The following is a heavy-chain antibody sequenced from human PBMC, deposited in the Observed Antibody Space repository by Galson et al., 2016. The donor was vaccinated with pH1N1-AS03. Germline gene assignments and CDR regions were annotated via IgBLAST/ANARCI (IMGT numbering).Heavy chain of an antibody. Sequence: SLRLSCAASGSTFKTYSMTWVRQAPGKGLEWVSSITSGSNYIYFADSVKGRFTISRDNAKNSMYLHMNSLRPEDTAMYYCARDPYFHGDSWGQGTLVTVSS. CDR3: ARDPYFHGDS. J-gene: IGHJ4*02. CDR2: ITSGSNYI. CDR1: GSTFKTYS. D-gene: IGHD3-10*01. V-gene: IGHV3-21*01.